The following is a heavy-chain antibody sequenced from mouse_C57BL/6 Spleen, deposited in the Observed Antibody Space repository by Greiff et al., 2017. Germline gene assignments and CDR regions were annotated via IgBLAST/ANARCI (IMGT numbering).Heavy chain of an antibody. CDR2: ISYDGSN. D-gene: IGHD1-1*01. Sequence: DVKLQESGPGLVKPSQSLSLTCSVTGYSITSGYYWNWIRQFPGNKLEWMGYISYDGSNNYNPSLKNRISITRDTSKNQFFLKLNSVTTEDTATYYCARFITTGVADWYFDVWGTGTTVTVSS. V-gene: IGHV3-6*01. CDR1: GYSITSGYY. J-gene: IGHJ1*03. CDR3: ARFITTGVADWYFDV.